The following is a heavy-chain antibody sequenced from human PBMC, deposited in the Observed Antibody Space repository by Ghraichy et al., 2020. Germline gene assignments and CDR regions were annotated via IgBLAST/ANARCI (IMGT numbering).Heavy chain of an antibody. Sequence: LSLTCVGSGFTLSGYSMNWVRQSPGKGLEWVSYITSSSTTVSYAESVKGRFTISRDNAQNSLFLQMNSLRDEDTAVYFCARASKVVRFFYYDGMDVWGQGTTVTVSS. D-gene: IGHD4-23*01. CDR3: ARASKVVRFFYYDGMDV. V-gene: IGHV3-48*02. J-gene: IGHJ6*02. CDR2: ITSSSTTV. CDR1: GFTLSGYS.